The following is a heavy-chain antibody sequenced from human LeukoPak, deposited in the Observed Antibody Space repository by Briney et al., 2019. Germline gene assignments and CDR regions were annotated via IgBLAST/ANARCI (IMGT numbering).Heavy chain of an antibody. J-gene: IGHJ5*02. CDR1: GFTFSDYY. CDR2: ISSSGSTI. D-gene: IGHD3-3*01. V-gene: IGHV3-11*04. CDR3: ARGTIFGVVNSWFDP. Sequence: PGGSLRLSCAASGFTFSDYYMSWIRQAPGKGLEWVSYISSSGSTIYYADSVKGRFTISRDNAKNSLYLQMNSLRAEDTAVYYCARGTIFGVVNSWFDPWGQGTLVTVSS.